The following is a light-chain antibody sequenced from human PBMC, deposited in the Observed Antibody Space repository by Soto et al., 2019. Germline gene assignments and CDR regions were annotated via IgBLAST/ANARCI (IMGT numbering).Light chain of an antibody. CDR2: GAS. J-gene: IGKJ1*01. CDR3: QTYNNWPPT. CDR1: QSVSSN. Sequence: EIVMTQSPATLSVSPGERATLSCRASQSVSSNLAWYQQKPGQAPRLLIYGASTRATGIPARFSGSGSGTEFTLTISSLQSEDFEVYYCQTYNNWPPTLGHGTKVDI. V-gene: IGKV3-15*01.